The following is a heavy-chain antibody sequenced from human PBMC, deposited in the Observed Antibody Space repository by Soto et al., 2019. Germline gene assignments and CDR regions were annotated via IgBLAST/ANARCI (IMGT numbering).Heavy chain of an antibody. D-gene: IGHD4-17*01. CDR1: GYTFTSYD. J-gene: IGHJ5*02. V-gene: IGHV1-8*01. CDR2: MNPNSGNT. Sequence: QVQLVQSGAEVKKPGASVKVSCKASGYTFTSYDINWVRQATGQGLEYLGWMNPNSGNTGYVQKFQGRVTMTRNTSISTAYIELSSLRSEDTAVYYCARGVKYGDYSTWFDPWGQGTLVTVSS. CDR3: ARGVKYGDYSTWFDP.